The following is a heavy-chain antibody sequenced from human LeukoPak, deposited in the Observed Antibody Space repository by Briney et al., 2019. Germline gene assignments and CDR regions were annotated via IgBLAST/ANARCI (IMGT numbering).Heavy chain of an antibody. Sequence: TSETLSLTCAAYGGASSGYYCTWIRQPPGKGLEWIGEIDHRGSTHYNPSLQSRVTISIDTSKNQFSLKVSSVTAAHTALYYCARTRDGYLRYWSQGSLVTVSS. J-gene: IGHJ4*02. V-gene: IGHV4-34*01. CDR1: GGASSGYY. CDR3: ARTRDGYLRY. CDR2: IDHRGST. D-gene: IGHD5-24*01.